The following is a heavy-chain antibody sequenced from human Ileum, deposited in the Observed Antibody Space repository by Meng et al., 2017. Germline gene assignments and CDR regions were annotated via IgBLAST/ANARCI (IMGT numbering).Heavy chain of an antibody. V-gene: IGHV3-23*01. CDR2: ISGSGGST. CDR3: AKDTYYYDSSGYPTFDY. D-gene: IGHD3-22*01. Sequence: EVQLLESGGGLVQPGGSLRLSCAAVGFTFSSYAMSWVRQAPGKGLEWVSAISGSGGSTYYADSVKGRFTISRDNSKNTLYLQMNSLRAEDTAVYYCAKDTYYYDSSGYPTFDYWGQGTLVTVSS. J-gene: IGHJ4*02. CDR1: GFTFSSYA.